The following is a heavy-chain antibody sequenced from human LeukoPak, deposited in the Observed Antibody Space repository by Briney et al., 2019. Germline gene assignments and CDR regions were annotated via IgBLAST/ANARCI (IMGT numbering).Heavy chain of an antibody. V-gene: IGHV3-7*01. CDR2: IREDGNEK. Sequence: GGSLRLSCAASGFTFSTYWMSWVRQAPGRGLEWVANIREDGNEKYYADSVKGQFTISRDNAKNSLFLQMDSLRAEDTAVYYCARDLAGHYYGSGSSFDYWGQGTLVTVSS. D-gene: IGHD3-10*01. CDR3: ARDLAGHYYGSGSSFDY. CDR1: GFTFSTYW. J-gene: IGHJ4*02.